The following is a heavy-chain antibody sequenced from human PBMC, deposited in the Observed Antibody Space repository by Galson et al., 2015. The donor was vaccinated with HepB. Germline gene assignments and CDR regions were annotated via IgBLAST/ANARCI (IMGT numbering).Heavy chain of an antibody. D-gene: IGHD2-21*01. CDR3: TRHSDDSSELWDY. Sequence: SLRLSCAASGFTFSASAMHWVRQASGKGLEWVGRIRSKANTYATTYGASVKGRFIVSRDDSKNMAYLQMNSLKTEDTAVYYCTRHSDDSSELWDYWGQGTLVTVSS. CDR1: GFTFSASA. V-gene: IGHV3-73*01. CDR2: IRSKANTYAT. J-gene: IGHJ4*02.